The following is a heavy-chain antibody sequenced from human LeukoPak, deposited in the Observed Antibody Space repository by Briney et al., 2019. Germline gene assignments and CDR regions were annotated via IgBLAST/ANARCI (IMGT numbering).Heavy chain of an antibody. CDR2: IIPIFGTA. CDR3: ARGPRYCSSTSCYTGLDY. Sequence: SVKVSCKASGYTFTSYAISWVRQAPGQGLEWMGGIIPIFGTANYAQKFQGRVTITTDESTSTAYMELSSLRSEDTAVYYCARGPRYCSSTSCYTGLDYWGQGTLVTVSS. J-gene: IGHJ4*02. D-gene: IGHD2-2*02. V-gene: IGHV1-69*05. CDR1: GYTFTSYA.